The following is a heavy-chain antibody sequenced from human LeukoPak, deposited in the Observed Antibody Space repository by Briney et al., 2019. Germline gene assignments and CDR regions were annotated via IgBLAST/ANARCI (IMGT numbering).Heavy chain of an antibody. CDR2: ISYDGSNK. Sequence: GRSLRLSCAASGFTFSSYGMHWVRQAPGKGLEWVAVISYDGSNKYYADSVKGRFTISRDNPKNTLYLQMNSLRAEVTAVYYCAKDRGYYDSSGYSDYWGQGTLVTVSS. V-gene: IGHV3-30*18. D-gene: IGHD3-22*01. CDR1: GFTFSSYG. CDR3: AKDRGYYDSSGYSDY. J-gene: IGHJ4*02.